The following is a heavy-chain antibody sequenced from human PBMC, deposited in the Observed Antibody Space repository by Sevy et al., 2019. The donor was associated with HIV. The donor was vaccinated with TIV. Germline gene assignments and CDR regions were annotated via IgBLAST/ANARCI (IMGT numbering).Heavy chain of an antibody. D-gene: IGHD6-6*01. J-gene: IGHJ6*02. Sequence: GGYLRLSCAASGFTFSTYAMAWVRQAPGKGLEWVSGISGSGGSTYYADSVKGRFTISRDKSKNTLYLQMNSLRAEDTAVYYCAKGDSSFYGLDVWGQGTTVTVSS. CDR3: AKGDSSFYGLDV. CDR1: GFTFSTYA. V-gene: IGHV3-23*01. CDR2: ISGSGGST.